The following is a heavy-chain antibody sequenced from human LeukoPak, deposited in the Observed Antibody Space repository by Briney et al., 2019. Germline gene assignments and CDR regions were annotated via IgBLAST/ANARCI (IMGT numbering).Heavy chain of an antibody. CDR1: GFTFSSYS. D-gene: IGHD5-12*01. CDR2: ISSSSSTI. V-gene: IGHV3-48*01. CDR3: SRDGEHGYNDIDY. Sequence: GGSLRLSCAASGFTFSSYSMNWVRQAPGKGLEWVSYISSSSSTIYYADSVKGRFTISRDNAKNSLYLQMNSLRAEDAAVYYCSRDGEHGYNDIDYWGQGTLVTVSS. J-gene: IGHJ4*02.